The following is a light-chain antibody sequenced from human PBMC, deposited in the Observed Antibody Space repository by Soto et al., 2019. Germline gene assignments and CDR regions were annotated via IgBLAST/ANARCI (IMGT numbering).Light chain of an antibody. CDR1: QSVSYY. CDR3: QQSCDWPSA. J-gene: IGKJ4*01. CDR2: DAS. V-gene: IGKV3-11*01. Sequence: ETVLTQSPDTLSLSPGDAATLSCKASQSVSYYLAWYQQKPGQSPRLLIYDASDRATGVPARFSGSGSGTDFTLTISSLEPEDFAVYYCQQSCDWPSAFGGGTKVDIK.